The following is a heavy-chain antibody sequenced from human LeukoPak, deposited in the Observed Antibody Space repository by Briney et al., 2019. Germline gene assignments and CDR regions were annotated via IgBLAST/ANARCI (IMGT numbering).Heavy chain of an antibody. V-gene: IGHV1-8*01. J-gene: IGHJ6*02. D-gene: IGHD6-19*01. CDR1: GYTFTSYD. Sequence: ASVTVSCKASGYTFTSYDINWVRQAPGQGLEWMGWMNPNSGNTGYAQKFQGRVTMTRNTSISTAYMELSSLRSEDTAVYYCARGLSSEVYYYDYGMDVWGQGTTVTVSS. CDR2: MNPNSGNT. CDR3: ARGLSSEVYYYDYGMDV.